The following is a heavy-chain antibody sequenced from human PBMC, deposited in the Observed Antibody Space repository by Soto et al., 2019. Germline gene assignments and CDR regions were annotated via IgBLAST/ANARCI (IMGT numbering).Heavy chain of an antibody. CDR3: AKGQHCSTTSCYFYYYGMDV. V-gene: IGHV3-30*18. Sequence: ESGGGVVQPGRSLRLSCAASGFSFSTYGMHWVRQAPGKGLEWVAVISYDGNNKYYADSVKGRLTISRDNSKNTLYLQMNSLRAEDTAVYYCAKGQHCSTTSCYFYYYGMDVWGQGTTVAVSS. D-gene: IGHD2-2*01. J-gene: IGHJ6*02. CDR1: GFSFSTYG. CDR2: ISYDGNNK.